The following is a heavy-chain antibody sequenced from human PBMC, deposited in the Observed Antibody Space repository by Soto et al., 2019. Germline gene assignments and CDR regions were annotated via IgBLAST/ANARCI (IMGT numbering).Heavy chain of an antibody. J-gene: IGHJ4*02. CDR1: GGSINSGDHF. Sequence: QVQLQESGPGLVKPSQTLSLTCTVSGGSINSGDHFWSWIRQPPGKGLEWIGYIYYSGSTYYSPSLKSRLTLSVDTFKNQFSLKLSSVTAADTAVYYCARVGCDYDLAYFDYWGQGALLTVSS. V-gene: IGHV4-30-4*01. CDR3: ARVGCDYDLAYFDY. D-gene: IGHD3-22*01. CDR2: IYYSGST.